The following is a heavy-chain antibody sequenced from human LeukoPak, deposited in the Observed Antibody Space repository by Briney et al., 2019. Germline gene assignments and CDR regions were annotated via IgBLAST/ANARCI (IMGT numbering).Heavy chain of an antibody. J-gene: IGHJ6*03. Sequence: GGSLRLSCAASGFTFSNAWMSWVRQAPGKGLEWVGRTKSKTDGGTTDYAAPVKGRFTISRDDSKNTLYLQMNSLKTEDTAVYYCTTLSYGDYGDYYYYYYMDVWGKGTTVTVSS. V-gene: IGHV3-15*01. CDR2: TKSKTDGGTT. CDR1: GFTFSNAW. CDR3: TTLSYGDYGDYYYYYYMDV. D-gene: IGHD4-17*01.